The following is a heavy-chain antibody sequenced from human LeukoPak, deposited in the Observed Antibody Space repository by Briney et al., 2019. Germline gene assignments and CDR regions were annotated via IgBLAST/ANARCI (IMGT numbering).Heavy chain of an antibody. D-gene: IGHD3-10*01. J-gene: IGHJ4*02. V-gene: IGHV1-18*01. Sequence: GASVKVSCKASGYTFTSYGISWVRQAPGQGLEWMGWISAYNGNTNYAQKLQGRVTMTRNTSISTAYMELSSLRSEDTAVYYCARGSVRFEVLLWFGELYYWGQGTLVTVSS. CDR3: ARGSVRFEVLLWFGELYY. CDR1: GYTFTSYG. CDR2: ISAYNGNT.